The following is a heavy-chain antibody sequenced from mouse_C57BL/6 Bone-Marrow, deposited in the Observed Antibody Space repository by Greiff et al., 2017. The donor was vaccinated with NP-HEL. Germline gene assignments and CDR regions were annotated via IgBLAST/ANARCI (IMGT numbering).Heavy chain of an antibody. CDR2: IYPGSGST. V-gene: IGHV1-55*01. CDR1: GYTFTSYW. J-gene: IGHJ1*03. Sequence: VQLQQPGAELVKPGASVKMSCKASGYTFTSYWITWVKQRPGQGLEWIGDIYPGSGSTNYNEKFKSKATLTVDTSSSTAYNQLSSLTSEDSAVYYCALITTVVADGYFEGWGTGTTVTVSS. D-gene: IGHD1-1*01. CDR3: ALITTVVADGYFEG.